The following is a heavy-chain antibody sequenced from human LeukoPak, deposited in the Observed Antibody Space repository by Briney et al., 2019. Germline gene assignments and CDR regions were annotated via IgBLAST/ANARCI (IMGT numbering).Heavy chain of an antibody. D-gene: IGHD3-10*01. CDR1: GFIFADYA. CDR3: AKGKTFYGSGSYSDC. V-gene: IGHV3-43*02. CDR2: ISGDGGST. Sequence: GGSLRLSCVASGFIFADYAVHWGRQVPGKGLEWVSLISGDGGSTYYADSVKGRFTISRDNSENSLYLQMNSLRTEDTALYYCAKGKTFYGSGSYSDCWGQGTLVTVSS. J-gene: IGHJ4*02.